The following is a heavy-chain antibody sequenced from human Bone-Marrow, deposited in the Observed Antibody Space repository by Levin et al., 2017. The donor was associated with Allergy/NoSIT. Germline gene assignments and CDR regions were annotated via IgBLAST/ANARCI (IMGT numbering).Heavy chain of an antibody. CDR3: ARGPVETPVDGEGYYFFDF. D-gene: IGHD3-22*01. Sequence: SETLSLTCAVYGGSFSGYWWTWIRQPPGKGLEWIGEIKHSGSTNYNPSLKSRVTISVDTSKNQFSLKLSSVTAADTAVYYCARGPVETPVDGEGYYFFDFWGQGTLVTVSS. J-gene: IGHJ4*02. V-gene: IGHV4-34*01. CDR1: GGSFSGYW. CDR2: IKHSGST.